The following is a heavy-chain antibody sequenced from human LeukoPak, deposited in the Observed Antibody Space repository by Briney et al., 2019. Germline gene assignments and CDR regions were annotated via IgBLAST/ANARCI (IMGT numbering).Heavy chain of an antibody. J-gene: IGHJ4*02. CDR1: GFTFSSYW. CDR2: INSDGSST. V-gene: IGHV3-74*01. Sequence: QPGGSLRLSCAASGFTFSSYWMHWVRQAPGKGLVWVSRINSDGSSTSYADSVKGRFTISRDNAKNTLYLQMNSLRAEDTAVYYCARSGSCGRPFDYWGQGTLVTVSS. CDR3: ARSGSCGRPFDY. D-gene: IGHD1-26*01.